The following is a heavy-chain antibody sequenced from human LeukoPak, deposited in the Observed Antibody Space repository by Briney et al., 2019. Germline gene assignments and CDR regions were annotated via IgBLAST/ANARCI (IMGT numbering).Heavy chain of an antibody. CDR3: ARVGTRPISR. J-gene: IGHJ4*02. CDR1: AGSFSGYY. D-gene: IGHD3-10*01. Sequence: PSETLSLTCAVDAGSFSGYYWSWIRHPPGRGLEWIGEINHSGSTNYNPSLTSRHTISVDTSKNQFPLKLRSVTAADTAVYYCARVGTRPISRWGQGTLVTVSS. V-gene: IGHV4-34*01. CDR2: INHSGST.